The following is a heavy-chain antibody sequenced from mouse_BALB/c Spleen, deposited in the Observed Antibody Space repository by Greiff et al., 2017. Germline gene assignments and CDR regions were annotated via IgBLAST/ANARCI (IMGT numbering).Heavy chain of an antibody. D-gene: IGHD1-1*01. J-gene: IGHJ3*01. CDR2: INPNNGGT. Sequence: EVQLQQSGPELVKPGASVKISCKTSGYTFTEYTMYWVQQSHGKSLEWIGGINPNNGGTSYNQKFKGKTTLTVDKSSSTAYMELRSLTSEDSAVYYCSRRSRRLRFPFAYWGQGTLVTVSA. CDR3: SRRSRRLRFPFAY. CDR1: GYTFTEYT. V-gene: IGHV1-26*01.